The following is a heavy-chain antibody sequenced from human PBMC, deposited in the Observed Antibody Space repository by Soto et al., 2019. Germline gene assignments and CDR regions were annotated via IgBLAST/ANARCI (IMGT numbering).Heavy chain of an antibody. CDR1: GFTFSSYA. Sequence: EVQLLESGGGLVQPGGSLRLSCAASGFTFSSYAMSWVRQAPGKGLEWVSAISGSGESRYYADSVKGRFTISRDNSKNTLYLQMNGLRAGDTAVYYCARLYSGYDLTFDYWGQGNLVTVSS. D-gene: IGHD5-12*01. J-gene: IGHJ4*02. V-gene: IGHV3-23*01. CDR3: ARLYSGYDLTFDY. CDR2: ISGSGESR.